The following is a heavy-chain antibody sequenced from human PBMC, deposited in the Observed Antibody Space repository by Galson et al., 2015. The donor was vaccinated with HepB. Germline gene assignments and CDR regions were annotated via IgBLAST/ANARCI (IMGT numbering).Heavy chain of an antibody. D-gene: IGHD4-17*01. CDR3: ARGRYYFDY. V-gene: IGHV3-48*01. Sequence: SLRLSCAASGFTFTTYSMNWVRQAPGKGLEWVSYISAYSNTIYYADSVKGRFTISRDNAKNSLFLQMNSLRADDTAVFYCARGRYYFDYWGQGALVTVSS. CDR1: GFTFTTYS. CDR2: ISAYSNTI. J-gene: IGHJ4*02.